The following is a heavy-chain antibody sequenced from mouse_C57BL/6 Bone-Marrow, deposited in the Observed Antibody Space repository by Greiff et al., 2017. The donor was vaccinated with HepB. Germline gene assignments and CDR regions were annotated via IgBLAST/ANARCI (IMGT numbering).Heavy chain of an antibody. Sequence: EVKVVESGGGLVKPGGSLKLSCAASGFTFSDYGMHWVRQAPEKGLEWVAYISSGSSTIYYADTVKGRFTISRDNAKNTLFLQMTSLRSEDTAMYYCARRLIAYWGQGTLVTVSA. CDR3: ARRLIAY. V-gene: IGHV5-17*01. J-gene: IGHJ3*01. CDR2: ISSGSSTI. CDR1: GFTFSDYG.